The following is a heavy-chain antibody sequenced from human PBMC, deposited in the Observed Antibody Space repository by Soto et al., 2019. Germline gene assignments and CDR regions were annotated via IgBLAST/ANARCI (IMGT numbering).Heavy chain of an antibody. Sequence: QVQLVQSGAEVKKPGASVKVSCKASGYNFMRYGFTWLRQAPGQGLEWMGWINVENGETKYPQKIQGRVTMTPDTTTSTVYMELRSLTSDDPAVYYCARWISGGYSDWFDPWGHGTLVTVSS. V-gene: IGHV1-18*04. CDR3: ARWISGGYSDWFDP. D-gene: IGHD1-26*01. CDR2: INVENGET. J-gene: IGHJ5*02. CDR1: GYNFMRYG.